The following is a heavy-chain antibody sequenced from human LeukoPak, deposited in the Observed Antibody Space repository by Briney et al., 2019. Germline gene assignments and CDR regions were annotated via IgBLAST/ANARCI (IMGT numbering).Heavy chain of an antibody. D-gene: IGHD2/OR15-2a*01. CDR3: ALRAGQYSHPSDY. CDR1: GFTFSSYS. Sequence: GGSLRLSCAASGFTFSSYSMNWVRQAPGKGLEWVSSISSSSSYIYYADSVKGRFTISRDNAKNSLYLQMNSLRAADTAIYYCALRAGQYSHPSDYWGQGTLVTVSS. V-gene: IGHV3-21*04. J-gene: IGHJ4*02. CDR2: ISSSSSYI.